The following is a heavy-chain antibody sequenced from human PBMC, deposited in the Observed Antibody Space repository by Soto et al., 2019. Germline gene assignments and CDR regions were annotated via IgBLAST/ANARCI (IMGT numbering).Heavy chain of an antibody. Sequence: PGGSLRLSCAISGFSVSSNYLSWVRQAPGKGLEWVAVISYDGSNKYYADSVKGRFTISRDNSKNTLYLEMNSLRVEDTAVYHCVRDTAYCSGGTCYSSHGMDVWGQGTTVTVSS. J-gene: IGHJ6*02. D-gene: IGHD2-15*01. CDR1: GFSVSSNY. CDR3: VRDTAYCSGGTCYSSHGMDV. CDR2: ISYDGSNK. V-gene: IGHV3-30-3*01.